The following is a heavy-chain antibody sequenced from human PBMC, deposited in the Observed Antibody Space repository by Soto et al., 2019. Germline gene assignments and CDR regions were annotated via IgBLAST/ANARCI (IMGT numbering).Heavy chain of an antibody. Sequence: PSETLSLTCTVSGGSISSYYWSWIRQPPGKGLEWIGDIYYSGSTNYNPSLKSRVTISVDTSKNQFSLKLSSVTAADTAVYYCARGPFHFVVVPAAMYYYYYMDVWGKGTTVTVSS. V-gene: IGHV4-59*08. D-gene: IGHD2-2*01. CDR2: IYYSGST. CDR3: ARGPFHFVVVPAAMYYYYYMDV. CDR1: GGSISSYY. J-gene: IGHJ6*03.